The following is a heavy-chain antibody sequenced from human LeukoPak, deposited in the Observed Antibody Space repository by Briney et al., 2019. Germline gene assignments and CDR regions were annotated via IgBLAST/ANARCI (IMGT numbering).Heavy chain of an antibody. V-gene: IGHV3-33*01. J-gene: IGHJ4*02. CDR2: IWYDGSNK. Sequence: GGSLRLSCAASGFTFSSYGMHWVRQAPGKGLEWVAVIWYDGSNKYYADSVKGRFTISRDNSKNTLYLQMNSLRAEDTAVYYCARDLAYYYDKGIDYWGQGTLDTVSS. CDR1: GFTFSSYG. CDR3: ARDLAYYYDKGIDY. D-gene: IGHD3-22*01.